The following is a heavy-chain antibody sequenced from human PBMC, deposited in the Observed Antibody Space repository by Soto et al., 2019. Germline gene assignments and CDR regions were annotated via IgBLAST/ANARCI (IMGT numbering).Heavy chain of an antibody. CDR3: ARDWGIAAAGIADFDI. V-gene: IGHV3-48*01. D-gene: IGHD6-13*01. J-gene: IGHJ3*02. CDR2: ISRSNSTL. CDR1: GFTFSSYR. Sequence: GGPLRLSCAASGFTFSSYRMNWVLQAPGKGLELVSQISRSNSTLSYPQHLKGRLPISTHNAKNSPHLKMTRLRAEDTDVYSCARDWGIAAAGIADFDIRGQGTMVTVSS.